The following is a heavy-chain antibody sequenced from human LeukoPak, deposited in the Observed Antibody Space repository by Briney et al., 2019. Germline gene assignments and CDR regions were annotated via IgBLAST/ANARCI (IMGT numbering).Heavy chain of an antibody. Sequence: GASVKVSCKASGYTFTSYYMHWVRQAPGQGLEWMGWINPNSGGTNYAQKFQGRVTMTRDTSISTAYMELSRLRSDDTAVYYCARVLYYDSSGYYYPVAFDIWGQGTMVTVSS. D-gene: IGHD3-22*01. CDR1: GYTFTSYY. J-gene: IGHJ3*02. CDR3: ARVLYYDSSGYYYPVAFDI. V-gene: IGHV1-2*02. CDR2: INPNSGGT.